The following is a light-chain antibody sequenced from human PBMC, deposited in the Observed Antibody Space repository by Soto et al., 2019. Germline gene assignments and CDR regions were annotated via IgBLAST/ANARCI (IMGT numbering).Light chain of an antibody. Sequence: EIVLTQSPATLSLSPGERATLSCRASQSVRSNLVWYQQKPGQAPRLLIYDASNRATGIPARFSGSGSGTDFTLAISSLEPEDFAVYYCQHRSNWPWTFGQGTKVEI. J-gene: IGKJ1*01. CDR2: DAS. CDR3: QHRSNWPWT. V-gene: IGKV3-11*01. CDR1: QSVRSN.